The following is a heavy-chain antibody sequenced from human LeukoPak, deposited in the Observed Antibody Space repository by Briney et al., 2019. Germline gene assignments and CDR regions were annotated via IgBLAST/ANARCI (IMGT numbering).Heavy chain of an antibody. Sequence: ASVKVSCXASGYTFTSYDINWVRQATGQGLEWMGWMNPNSGNTGYAQKFQGRVTITRNTSISTAYMELSSLRSEDTAVYYCAREVAAAAIDYWGQGTLVTVSS. CDR2: MNPNSGNT. CDR3: AREVAAAAIDY. CDR1: GYTFTSYD. J-gene: IGHJ4*02. D-gene: IGHD6-13*01. V-gene: IGHV1-8*03.